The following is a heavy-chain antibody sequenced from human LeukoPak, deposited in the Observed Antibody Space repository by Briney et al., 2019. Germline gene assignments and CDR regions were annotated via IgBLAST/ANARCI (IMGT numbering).Heavy chain of an antibody. CDR2: ISPNSGGT. CDR3: ARAVDYYDSSGYYYVYFDY. CDR1: GYTFTGYY. D-gene: IGHD3-22*01. V-gene: IGHV1-2*02. Sequence: GASVKVSCKASGYTFTGYYMHWVRQAPGQGLEWMGWISPNSGGTNYAQKFQGRVTMTRDTSISTAYMELSRLRSDDTAVYYCARAVDYYDSSGYYYVYFDYWGQGTLVTVSS. J-gene: IGHJ4*02.